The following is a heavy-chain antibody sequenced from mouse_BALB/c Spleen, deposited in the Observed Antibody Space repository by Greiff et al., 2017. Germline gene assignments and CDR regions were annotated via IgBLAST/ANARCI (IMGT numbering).Heavy chain of an antibody. D-gene: IGHD3-3*01. CDR3: ERQGGTAWFAY. Sequence: EVQRVESGGGLVQPGGSLKLSCAASGFTFSSYTMSWVRQTPEKRLEWVAYISNGGGSTYYPDTVKGRFTISRDNAKNTLYLQMSSLKSEDTAMYYCERQGGTAWFAYWGQGTLVTVSA. CDR2: ISNGGGST. CDR1: GFTFSSYT. J-gene: IGHJ3*01. V-gene: IGHV5-12-2*01.